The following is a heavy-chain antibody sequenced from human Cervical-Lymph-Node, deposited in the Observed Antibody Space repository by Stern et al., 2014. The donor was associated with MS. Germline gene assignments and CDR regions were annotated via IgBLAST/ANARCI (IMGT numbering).Heavy chain of an antibody. D-gene: IGHD2-2*01. Sequence: QVQLVQSGSELKKPGASVKVSCKASGYTFTRNAMNWVRQAPGQRLEWMGWINTNTGNTTYAQGFTGRFVVSLDTSVSTAYLQISSLKAEDTAIYYCARVKPAAILDYWGQGTLVTVSS. J-gene: IGHJ4*02. CDR1: GYTFTRNA. CDR2: INTNTGNT. V-gene: IGHV7-4-1*02. CDR3: ARVKPAAILDY.